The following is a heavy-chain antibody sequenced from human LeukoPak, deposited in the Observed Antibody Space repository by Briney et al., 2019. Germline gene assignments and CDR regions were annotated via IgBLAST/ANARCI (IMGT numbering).Heavy chain of an antibody. CDR3: ATADVAVAGTPDY. CDR1: GYTLTELS. D-gene: IGHD6-19*01. Sequence: ASVKVSCKVSGYTLTELSMHWVRQAPGKGLEWMGGFDPEDGETIYAQKIQGRVTMTEDTSTNTAYMELSSLRSEDTAVYYCATADVAVAGTPDYWGQGTLVTVSS. J-gene: IGHJ4*02. CDR2: FDPEDGET. V-gene: IGHV1-24*01.